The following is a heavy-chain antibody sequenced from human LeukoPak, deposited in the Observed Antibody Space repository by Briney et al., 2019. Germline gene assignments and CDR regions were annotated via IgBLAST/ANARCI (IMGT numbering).Heavy chain of an antibody. CDR2: ISSSGSTI. CDR1: GFPFSSYE. D-gene: IGHD3-22*01. CDR3: ARRLPQTYYYDSSGYYQSPPVFYY. V-gene: IGHV3-48*03. Sequence: GGSLRLSYAASGFPFSSYEMNWGRQAPGKGLEWVSYISSSGSTIYYADSVKGRFTISRDNAKNSLYLQMNSLRAEDRAVYYCARRLPQTYYYDSSGYYQSPPVFYYLGQGTLVTVSS. J-gene: IGHJ4*02.